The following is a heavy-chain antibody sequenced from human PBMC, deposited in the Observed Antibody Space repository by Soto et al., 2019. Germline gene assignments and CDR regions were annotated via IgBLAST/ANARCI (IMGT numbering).Heavy chain of an antibody. J-gene: IGHJ4*02. Sequence: QVQLVQSGAEVKKPGASVKVSCKASGFTFTNYYIHWVRQAPGQGLEWMGLINPSGGGTFYAQKLQGRVTVTRDTSTGTVYMELSNLGSEDTAVYFCARDSGDTTLRQWGRSFHYWGQGTLVTVSS. V-gene: IGHV1-46*01. CDR2: INPSGGGT. CDR1: GFTFTNYY. D-gene: IGHD1-1*01. CDR3: ARDSGDTTLRQWGRSFHY.